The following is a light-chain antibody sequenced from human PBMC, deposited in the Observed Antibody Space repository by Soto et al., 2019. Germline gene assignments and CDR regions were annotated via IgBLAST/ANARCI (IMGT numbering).Light chain of an antibody. V-gene: IGKV4-1*01. Sequence: DIVMTQSPDSLAVSLGERATINCKSSQSVLYSSNNKNYLAWYQQKPGQPPKLLIYWASTRESGVPDRFSGSGSGTDLTLTISSLHAEDVAVYYCQQYYSTSLFTFGPGTKVHIK. CDR2: WAS. CDR3: QQYYSTSLFT. J-gene: IGKJ3*01. CDR1: QSVLYSSNNKNY.